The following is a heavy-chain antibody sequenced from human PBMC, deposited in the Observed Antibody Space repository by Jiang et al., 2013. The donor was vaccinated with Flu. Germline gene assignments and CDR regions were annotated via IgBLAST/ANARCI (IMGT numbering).Heavy chain of an antibody. V-gene: IGHV4-30-2*01. J-gene: IGHJ4*02. Sequence: GPGLVKASQTLSLTCAVSVGSISSGFYSWSWIRQPPGKGLEWVGYIYHSGSTYYNPSLKSRVTISVDRSKNQFSLKLSSVTAADTAVYYCARGTGAYGYAFDYWGQGTLVTVS. CDR3: ARGTGAYGYAFDY. CDR1: VGSISSGFYS. CDR2: IYHSGST. D-gene: IGHD5-18*01.